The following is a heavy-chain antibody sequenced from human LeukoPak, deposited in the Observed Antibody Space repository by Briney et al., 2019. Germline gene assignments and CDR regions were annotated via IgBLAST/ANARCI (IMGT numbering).Heavy chain of an antibody. D-gene: IGHD3-10*01. Sequence: GGSLRLSCAASGFTFSSYGMSWVRQAPGKGLEWVSYISSSGSTIYYADSVKGRFTISRDNAKNSLYLQMNSLRAEDTAVYYCARALRGFGELLYPIDYWGQGTLVTVSS. CDR1: GFTFSSYG. CDR3: ARALRGFGELLYPIDY. CDR2: ISSSGSTI. J-gene: IGHJ4*02. V-gene: IGHV3-48*04.